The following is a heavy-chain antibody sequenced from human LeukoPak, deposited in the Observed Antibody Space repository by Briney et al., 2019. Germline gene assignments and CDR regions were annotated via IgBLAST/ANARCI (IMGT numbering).Heavy chain of an antibody. CDR2: IIPILGIA. D-gene: IGHD6-13*01. V-gene: IGHV1-69*04. Sequence: ASVKVSCKASGGTFSSYAISWVRQAPGQRLEWMGRIIPILGIANYAQKFQGRVTITADKSTSTAYMELSSLRSEDTAVYYCATTSAGPDYYYYYGMDVWGQGTTVTVSS. CDR3: ATTSAGPDYYYYYGMDV. CDR1: GGTFSSYA. J-gene: IGHJ6*02.